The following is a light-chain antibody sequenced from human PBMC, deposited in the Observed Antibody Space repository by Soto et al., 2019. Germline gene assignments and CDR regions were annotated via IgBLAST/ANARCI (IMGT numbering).Light chain of an antibody. Sequence: ELLLTQSPGTLSLSPGERATLSCRASQSVRNYYVAWYQQKPGQAPRLFIHGASGRATGIPDRFSGSGSGTDFTLTISRLEPEDFAVYYCQQYGSSPYTCGQGTKLEI. V-gene: IGKV3-20*01. CDR2: GAS. J-gene: IGKJ2*01. CDR1: QSVRNYY. CDR3: QQYGSSPYT.